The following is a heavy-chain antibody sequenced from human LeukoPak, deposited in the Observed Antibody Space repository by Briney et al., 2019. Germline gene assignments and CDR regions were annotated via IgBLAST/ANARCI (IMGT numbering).Heavy chain of an antibody. V-gene: IGHV4-59*01. Sequence: SETLSLTCTVSGGSISSYYWSWIRQPPGKGLEWIGYIYYSGSTNYNPSLKSRVTISVDTSKNQFSLKLSSVTAADTAVYYCARSILDYDFWSTIGVFDYWGQGTLVTVSS. CDR1: GGSISSYY. CDR2: IYYSGST. D-gene: IGHD3-3*01. CDR3: ARSILDYDFWSTIGVFDY. J-gene: IGHJ4*02.